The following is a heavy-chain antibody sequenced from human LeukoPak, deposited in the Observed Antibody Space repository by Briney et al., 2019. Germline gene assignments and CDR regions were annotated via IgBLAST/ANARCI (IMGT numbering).Heavy chain of an antibody. CDR3: ARDRGGLYGSGSPYDY. Sequence: GGSLRLSCPAYGFTFSSYAMSWVRQAPGKGLQWVSTISGSGGNTYYADSVKGRFTIPRDNSKNTLYLQMNSLRAEDTAVYYCARDRGGLYGSGSPYDYWGQGTLVTVSS. CDR2: ISGSGGNT. V-gene: IGHV3-23*01. J-gene: IGHJ4*02. D-gene: IGHD3-10*01. CDR1: GFTFSSYA.